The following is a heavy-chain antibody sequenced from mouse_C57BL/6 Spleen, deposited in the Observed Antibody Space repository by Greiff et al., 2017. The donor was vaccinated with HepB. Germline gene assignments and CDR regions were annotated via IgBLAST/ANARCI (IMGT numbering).Heavy chain of an antibody. V-gene: IGHV1-22*01. J-gene: IGHJ2*01. CDR2: INPNNGGT. Sequence: VQLKESGPELVKPGASVKMSCKASGYTFTDYNMHWVKQSHGKSLEWIGYINPNNGGTSYNQKFKGKATLTVNKSSSTAYMELRSLTSEDSAVYYCARENWDYFDYWGQGTTLTVSS. CDR1: GYTFTDYN. D-gene: IGHD4-1*01. CDR3: ARENWDYFDY.